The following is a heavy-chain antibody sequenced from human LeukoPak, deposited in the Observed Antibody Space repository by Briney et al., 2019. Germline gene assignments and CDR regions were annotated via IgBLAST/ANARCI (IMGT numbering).Heavy chain of an antibody. CDR3: ASLYSSSWYGTNSWFDP. CDR1: GGTFSSYA. D-gene: IGHD6-13*01. J-gene: IGHJ5*02. Sequence: SVKVSCKVSGGTFSSYAISWVRQAPGQGLEWMGGIIPIFGTANYAQKFQGRVTITADESTSTAYMELSSLRSEDTAVYYCASLYSSSWYGTNSWFDPWGQGTLVTVSS. CDR2: IIPIFGTA. V-gene: IGHV1-69*13.